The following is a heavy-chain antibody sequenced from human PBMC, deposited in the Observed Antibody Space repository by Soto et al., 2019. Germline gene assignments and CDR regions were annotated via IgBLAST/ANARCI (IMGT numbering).Heavy chain of an antibody. CDR1: GFTVSNYD. J-gene: IGHJ4*02. V-gene: IGHV3-66*01. CDR3: SHWGFF. Sequence: VQWVESGGALVQPGGSLRLSCAASGFTVSNYDMSWFRQAPGKGLEWVSIIYAGGTTYYTDSVKGRFTISRDSSKNTLFLQMNSLGAEDTAVYYCSHWGFFWGRGTLVTVSS. CDR2: IYAGGTT. D-gene: IGHD7-27*01.